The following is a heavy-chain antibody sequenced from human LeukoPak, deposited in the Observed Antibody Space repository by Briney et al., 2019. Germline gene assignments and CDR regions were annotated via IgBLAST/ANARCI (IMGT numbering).Heavy chain of an antibody. V-gene: IGHV4-34*01. CDR2: ISHTGGA. D-gene: IGHD3-10*01. CDR1: GGPVSGYY. Sequence: SETLSLTCAVSGGPVSGYYWTWVRQPLGKGLEWIGGISHTGGANYNPSLNSRVTIGLDTSKKQLSLKLESVTAADTAVYYCAREDYGTGSYYRGDAFDIWGHGTMVTVSS. CDR3: AREDYGTGSYYRGDAFDI. J-gene: IGHJ3*02.